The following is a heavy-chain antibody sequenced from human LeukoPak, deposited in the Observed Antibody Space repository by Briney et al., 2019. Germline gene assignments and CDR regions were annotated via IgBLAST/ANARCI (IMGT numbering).Heavy chain of an antibody. Sequence: GGSLRLSCAASGFTFSSYGMHWVRQAPGKGLEWVTLIWYDGSNKYYADSVKGRFTISRDNSKNTLYLQMNSLRAEDTAVYYCARDRRVRYYGSGSYGYWGQGTLVTVSS. D-gene: IGHD3-10*01. CDR1: GFTFSSYG. CDR2: IWYDGSNK. V-gene: IGHV3-33*01. CDR3: ARDRRVRYYGSGSYGY. J-gene: IGHJ4*02.